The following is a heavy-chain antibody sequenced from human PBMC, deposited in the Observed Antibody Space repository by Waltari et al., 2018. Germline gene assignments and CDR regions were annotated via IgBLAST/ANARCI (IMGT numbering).Heavy chain of an antibody. CDR3: SGGEVTGTDF. CDR1: GFRFSGST. Sequence: EVQVVDPGGGLVQPGGSLKLSCQTHGFRFSGSTIHWVRQTSGKGLEWVGRIRRQPYNYATAYSASVKGRFTISRDDSKNTAYLQMNNLMTEDTAVYYCSGGEVTGTDFWGQGTLVTVSS. V-gene: IGHV3-73*01. CDR2: IRRQPYNYAT. D-gene: IGHD6-19*01. J-gene: IGHJ4*02.